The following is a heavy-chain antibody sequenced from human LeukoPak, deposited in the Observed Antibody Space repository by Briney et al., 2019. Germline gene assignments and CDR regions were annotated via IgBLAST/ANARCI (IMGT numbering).Heavy chain of an antibody. Sequence: SVKVSCKASGGTCSSYAISWVRQAPGQGLEWMGGIIPIFGTANYAQKFQGRVTITTDESTSTAYMELSSLRSEDTAVYYCARGYCSSTSCYYYFDYWGQGTLVTVSS. CDR1: GGTCSSYA. D-gene: IGHD2-2*01. CDR2: IIPIFGTA. CDR3: ARGYCSSTSCYYYFDY. V-gene: IGHV1-69*05. J-gene: IGHJ4*02.